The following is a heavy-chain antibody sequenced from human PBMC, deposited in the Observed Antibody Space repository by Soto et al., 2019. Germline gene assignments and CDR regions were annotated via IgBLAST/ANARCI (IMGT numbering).Heavy chain of an antibody. Sequence: ASVKVSCKASGYTFTSYAMHWVRQAPGQRLEWMGWINAGNGNTKYSQKFQGRVTITRDTSASTAYMELRSLRSDDTAVYYCARDWTYYDSSGYYQIPLDYWGQGTLVTVSS. CDR1: GYTFTSYA. J-gene: IGHJ4*02. CDR3: ARDWTYYDSSGYYQIPLDY. V-gene: IGHV1-3*01. CDR2: INAGNGNT. D-gene: IGHD3-22*01.